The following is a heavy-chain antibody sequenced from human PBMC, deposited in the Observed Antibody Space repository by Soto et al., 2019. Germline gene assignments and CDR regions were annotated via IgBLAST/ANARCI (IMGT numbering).Heavy chain of an antibody. D-gene: IGHD3-10*01. CDR2: IYYSGST. V-gene: IGHV4-39*01. Sequence: SETLSLTCTVSGGSISSSSYYWGWIRQPPGKGLEWIGSIYYSGSTYYNPSLKSRVTISVDTSKNQFSLKLSSVTAADTAVYYCARHEFGTSGVYGLYYYYYYGMDVWGQGTTVTVSS. J-gene: IGHJ6*02. CDR3: ARHEFGTSGVYGLYYYYYYGMDV. CDR1: GGSISSSSYY.